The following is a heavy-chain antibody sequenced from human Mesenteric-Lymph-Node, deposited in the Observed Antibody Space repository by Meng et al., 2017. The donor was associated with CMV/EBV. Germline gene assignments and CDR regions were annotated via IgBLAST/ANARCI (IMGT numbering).Heavy chain of an antibody. CDR3: ARPQATFYHVSAKSAYDL. J-gene: IGHJ5*02. CDR1: GFTFSGFW. CDR2: IKHDGGEK. Sequence: GGSLRLSCVGSGFTFSGFWMTWVRQPPGRGLEWVANIKHDGGEKDYVDSVKGRFTISRDNAKNSVFLHMSSLRAEDTAVYYCARPQATFYHVSAKSAYDLWGQGTLVTVSS. V-gene: IGHV3-7*01. D-gene: IGHD2/OR15-2a*01.